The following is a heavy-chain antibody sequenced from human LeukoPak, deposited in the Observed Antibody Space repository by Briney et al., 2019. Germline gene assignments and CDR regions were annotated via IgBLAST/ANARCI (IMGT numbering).Heavy chain of an antibody. D-gene: IGHD3-3*01. J-gene: IGHJ3*02. V-gene: IGHV3-7*04. Sequence: GGSLRLSCAASGFTFSSYWMSWVRQAPAKGLEWVANIKQDGSEKYYVDSVKGRFTSSRDNAKNSLYLQMNSLRAEDTAVYYCARGRITIFGVVMPDAFDIWGQGTMVTVSS. CDR1: GFTFSSYW. CDR3: ARGRITIFGVVMPDAFDI. CDR2: IKQDGSEK.